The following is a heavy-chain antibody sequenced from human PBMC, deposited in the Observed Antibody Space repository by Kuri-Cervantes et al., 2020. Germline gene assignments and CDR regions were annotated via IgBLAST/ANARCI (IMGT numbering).Heavy chain of an antibody. Sequence: SETLSLTCTVSGGSISSSSYYWGWIRQPPGKGLEWIGSIYYSGSTYYNPSLKSRVTISVDTSKNQFPLKLSSVTAADTAVYYCARHERILWFGEFPTDPWGQGTLVTVSS. CDR2: IYYSGST. D-gene: IGHD3-10*01. J-gene: IGHJ5*02. V-gene: IGHV4-39*01. CDR1: GGSISSSSYY. CDR3: ARHERILWFGEFPTDP.